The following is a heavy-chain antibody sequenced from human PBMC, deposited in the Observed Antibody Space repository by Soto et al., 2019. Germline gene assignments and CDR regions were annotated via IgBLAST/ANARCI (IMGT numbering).Heavy chain of an antibody. Sequence: QVQLQESGPGLVKPSETLSLTCTVSGGSISSYYWNWIRQPPGKGLEWIGYIYYSGSTNYNPSLKSRVTTSVDTSKNQFSLKLRSVTAADTAVYYCASGSYRAFDYWGQGTLVTVSS. CDR1: GGSISSYY. D-gene: IGHD1-26*01. J-gene: IGHJ4*02. CDR2: IYYSGST. CDR3: ASGSYRAFDY. V-gene: IGHV4-59*01.